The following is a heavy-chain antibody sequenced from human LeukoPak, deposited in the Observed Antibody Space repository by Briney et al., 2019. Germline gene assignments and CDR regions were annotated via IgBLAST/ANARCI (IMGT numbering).Heavy chain of an antibody. CDR2: INPNSGGT. CDR3: AIHSSGWLYYFDY. J-gene: IGHJ4*02. CDR1: GGTFSSYA. Sequence: ASVTVSCKASGGTFSSYAISWVRQAPGQGLEWMGRINPNSGGTNYAQKFQGRVTMTRDTSISTAYMELSRLRSDDTAVYYCAIHSSGWLYYFDYWGQGTLVTVSS. D-gene: IGHD6-19*01. V-gene: IGHV1-2*06.